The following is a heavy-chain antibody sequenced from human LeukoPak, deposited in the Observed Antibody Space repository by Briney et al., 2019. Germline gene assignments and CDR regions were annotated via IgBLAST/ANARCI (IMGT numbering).Heavy chain of an antibody. CDR1: GGSFSGYY. CDR3: ATYDFWSGFDY. Sequence: PSETLSLTCAVYGGSFSGYYWSWIRQPPGKGLEWIGEINHSGRTNYNPSLKSRVTISVDTSKNQFSLKLSSVTAADTAVYYCATYDFWSGFDYWGQGTLVTVSS. D-gene: IGHD3-3*01. CDR2: INHSGRT. V-gene: IGHV4-34*01. J-gene: IGHJ4*02.